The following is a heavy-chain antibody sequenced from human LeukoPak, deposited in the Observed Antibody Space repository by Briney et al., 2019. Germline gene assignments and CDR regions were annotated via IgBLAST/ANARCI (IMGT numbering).Heavy chain of an antibody. CDR3: ARDLEQRLVLGWFDP. Sequence: GGSLRLSCAASGFTFSNYAMHWVRQAPGKGLEWVAVISYDGSNKYYADSVKGRFTISRDNSKNTLYLQMNSLRAEDTAVYYCARDLEQRLVLGWFDPWGQGTLVTVSS. V-gene: IGHV3-30*04. J-gene: IGHJ5*02. CDR2: ISYDGSNK. D-gene: IGHD6-13*01. CDR1: GFTFSNYA.